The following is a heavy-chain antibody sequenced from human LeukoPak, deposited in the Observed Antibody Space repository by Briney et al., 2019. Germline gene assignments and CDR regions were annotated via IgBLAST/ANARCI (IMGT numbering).Heavy chain of an antibody. CDR2: IIPIFGTA. D-gene: IGHD3-10*01. CDR3: ASSGYGSGSLDY. J-gene: IGHJ4*02. CDR1: GGTFSSYA. V-gene: IGHV1-69*13. Sequence: SVKVSCKASGGTFSSYAISWVRQAPGQGLEWMGGIIPIFGTANYAQKFQGRVTITADESTSTAYMELSSLRSEDTAVYYCASSGYGSGSLDYWGQGTLVTVSS.